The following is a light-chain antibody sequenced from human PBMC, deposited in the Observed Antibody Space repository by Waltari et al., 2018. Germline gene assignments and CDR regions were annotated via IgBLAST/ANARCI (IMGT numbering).Light chain of an antibody. CDR2: NTN. J-gene: IGLJ2*01. CDR3: AAWDDSLNGLV. V-gene: IGLV1-44*01. Sequence: QSVLTQPPSASETPGQRVTISCSGTSSNIGSNAVTCYQQFPGTAPKLFIYNTNQRPSGVPARFSGSKSGTSASLAISGLQSEDEADYYCAAWDDSLNGLVFGGGTKLTVL. CDR1: SSNIGSNA.